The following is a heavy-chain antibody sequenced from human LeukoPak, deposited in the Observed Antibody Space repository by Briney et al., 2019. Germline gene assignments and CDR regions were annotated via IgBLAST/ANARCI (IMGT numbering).Heavy chain of an antibody. CDR3: ARDMRYPEY. V-gene: IGHV4-59*01. CDR1: GGSISDYY. CDR2: IYYSGST. J-gene: IGHJ4*01. D-gene: IGHD1-26*01. Sequence: SETLSLTCTVSGGSISDYYWTWIRQPPGKGLEWIGYIYYSGSTNYNPSLKSRVTISVDTSKNQFSLKLRSVTAADTAVYYCARDMRYPEYWGHGTLVTVSS.